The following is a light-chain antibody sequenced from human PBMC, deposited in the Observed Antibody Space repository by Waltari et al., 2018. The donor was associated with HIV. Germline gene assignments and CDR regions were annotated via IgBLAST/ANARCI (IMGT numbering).Light chain of an antibody. J-gene: IGLJ3*02. CDR1: SSNIGAAYD. CDR2: ANT. Sequence: QSVLTQQPSVSGAPGQTVTISCTGSSSNIGAAYDVQWYQQVPGTAPKLLIYANTNRPSGFLYRFPGSKSGTSASLAISGLQTEDDADYYCQSYGSSVNVVFGGGTRVTVL. V-gene: IGLV1-40*01. CDR3: QSYGSSVNVV.